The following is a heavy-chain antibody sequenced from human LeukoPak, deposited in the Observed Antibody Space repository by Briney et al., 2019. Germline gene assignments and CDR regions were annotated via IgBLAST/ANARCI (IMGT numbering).Heavy chain of an antibody. Sequence: ASVKVSCKASGYRFSSFGINWMRQAPGQGLEWMGWISAYNGDTNYAQKFQGRVTMTTDTSTSTAYMDLRSLRSDDTAVYYCAKGFSGSCYSNFQHWGQGTLVTVSS. D-gene: IGHD2-15*01. CDR3: AKGFSGSCYSNFQH. V-gene: IGHV1-18*01. J-gene: IGHJ1*01. CDR2: ISAYNGDT. CDR1: GYRFSSFG.